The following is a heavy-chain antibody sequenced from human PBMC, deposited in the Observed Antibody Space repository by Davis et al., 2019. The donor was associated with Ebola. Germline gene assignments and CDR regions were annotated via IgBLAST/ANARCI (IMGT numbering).Heavy chain of an antibody. Sequence: SETLSLTCAVYGGSFSGYYWSWIRQPPGKGLEWIGEINHSGSTNYNPSLKSRVTIDTSKNQFSLKLSSVTAADTAVYYCARHYYDSSGYYHNWFDPWGQGTLVTVSS. J-gene: IGHJ5*02. CDR3: ARHYYDSSGYYHNWFDP. CDR2: INHSGST. V-gene: IGHV4-34*01. CDR1: GGSFSGYY. D-gene: IGHD3-22*01.